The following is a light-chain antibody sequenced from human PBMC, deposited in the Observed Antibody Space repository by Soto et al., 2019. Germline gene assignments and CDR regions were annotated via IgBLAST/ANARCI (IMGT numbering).Light chain of an antibody. J-gene: IGKJ1*01. Sequence: EIVLTQSPGTLSLSPGERATLSCRASQSVSSNYSAWYQQKPGQPPRLLISDASSRATGIPDRFSGSGSGTYFTLTISGLEPEDFAVYYCQHYGRSPPSWTFGQGTKVEIK. CDR2: DAS. V-gene: IGKV3-20*01. CDR1: QSVSSNY. CDR3: QHYGRSPPSWT.